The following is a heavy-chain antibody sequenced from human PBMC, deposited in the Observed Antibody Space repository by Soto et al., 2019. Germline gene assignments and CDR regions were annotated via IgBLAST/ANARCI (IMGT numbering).Heavy chain of an antibody. Sequence: SVKVSCKASGFTFTSSAVQWVRQARGQRLEWIGWIVVGSGNTNYAQKFQERVTITRDMSTSTAYMELSSLRSEDTAVYYCAADQYYDILTGYYPLDYWGQGTLVTVSS. D-gene: IGHD3-9*01. V-gene: IGHV1-58*01. CDR3: AADQYYDILTGYYPLDY. CDR2: IVVGSGNT. J-gene: IGHJ4*02. CDR1: GFTFTSSA.